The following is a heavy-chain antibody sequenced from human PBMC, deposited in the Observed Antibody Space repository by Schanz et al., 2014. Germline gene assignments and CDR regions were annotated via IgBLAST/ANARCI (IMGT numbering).Heavy chain of an antibody. CDR3: ARAHRFVAMDV. V-gene: IGHV1-18*01. D-gene: IGHD3-16*02. Sequence: SCKASGYTFISYGIKWVRQAPGQGLEWMGWISAYNGHTDYAQKLQGRVTLTTDTFSSTAYLELSTLRSNDTPLFSCARAHRFVAMDVAGAGRTSTDSP. J-gene: IGHJ6*04. CDR2: ISAYNGHT. CDR1: GYTFISYG.